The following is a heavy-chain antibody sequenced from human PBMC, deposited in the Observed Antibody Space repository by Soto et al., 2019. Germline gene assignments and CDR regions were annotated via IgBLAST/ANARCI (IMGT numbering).Heavy chain of an antibody. CDR3: ARGPIRFGAQYSYYDMDV. V-gene: IGHV3-72*01. Sequence: EVQLVESGGGLVQPGGSLRLACAASGFTFSVHYMDWVRQAPGKGLEWIGRTRNKANSYTTDYAASVEGRFTISRDESKNSRYLHMTSLKTEDTAVYYCARGPIRFGAQYSYYDMDVWGQGTTVAVSS. CDR1: GFTFSVHY. J-gene: IGHJ6*02. CDR2: TRNKANSYTT. D-gene: IGHD3-10*01.